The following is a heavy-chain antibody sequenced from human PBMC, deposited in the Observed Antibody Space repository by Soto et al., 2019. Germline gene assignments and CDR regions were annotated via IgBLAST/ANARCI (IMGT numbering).Heavy chain of an antibody. Sequence: QVQLQESGPGLVKPSETLSLTCTVSGGSISSYYWSWIRQPPGKGLEWIGYIYYSGSTNYNPSLKSRVTISVDTSKNQFSLKLSSVTAADTAVYYCARVVNYYGSGSYYNGGYYYYYMDVWGKGTTVTVSS. CDR2: IYYSGST. V-gene: IGHV4-59*01. J-gene: IGHJ6*03. D-gene: IGHD3-10*01. CDR3: ARVVNYYGSGSYYNGGYYYYYMDV. CDR1: GGSISSYY.